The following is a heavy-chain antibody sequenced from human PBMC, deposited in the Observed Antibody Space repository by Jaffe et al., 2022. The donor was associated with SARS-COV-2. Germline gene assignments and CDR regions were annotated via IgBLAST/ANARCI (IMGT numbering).Heavy chain of an antibody. CDR3: ARDWRDTAMVLVANYMDV. V-gene: IGHV3-30*04. J-gene: IGHJ6*03. D-gene: IGHD5-18*01. CDR2: ISYDGSNK. CDR1: GFTFSSYA. Sequence: QVQLVESGGGVVQPGRSLRLSCAASGFTFSSYAMHWVRQAPGKGLEWVAVISYDGSNKYYADSVKGRFTISRDNSKNTLYLQMNSLRAEDTAVYYCARDWRDTAMVLVANYMDVWGKGTTVTVSS.